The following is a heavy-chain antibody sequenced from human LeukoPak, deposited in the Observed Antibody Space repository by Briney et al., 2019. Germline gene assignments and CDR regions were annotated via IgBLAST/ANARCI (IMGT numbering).Heavy chain of an antibody. CDR3: ARDGYQRGQLDY. CDR1: GYTFTSYY. Sequence: ASVKVSCKASGYTFTSYYMHWVRQAPGQGLEWMGIINPSGGSTSYAQKFQGRVTMTRDTSTSTVYMELSSLRSDDTAVYYCARDGYQRGQLDYWGQGTLVTVSS. J-gene: IGHJ4*02. V-gene: IGHV1-46*01. D-gene: IGHD5-12*01. CDR2: INPSGGST.